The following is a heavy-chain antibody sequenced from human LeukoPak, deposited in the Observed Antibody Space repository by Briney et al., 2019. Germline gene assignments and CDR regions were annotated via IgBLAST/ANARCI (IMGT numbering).Heavy chain of an antibody. V-gene: IGHV4-4*07. D-gene: IGHD3-22*01. Sequence: SETLSLTCTVSGGSISGYFWTWIRQPAGKELEWIGRVYTSGTTYYNPSLESRVTISLDTFNNQFSLRVTSVTAADTAIYYCARGTEKTRISGYYSFDPWGQGTLVTVSS. CDR2: VYTSGTT. CDR1: GGSISGYF. J-gene: IGHJ5*02. CDR3: ARGTEKTRISGYYSFDP.